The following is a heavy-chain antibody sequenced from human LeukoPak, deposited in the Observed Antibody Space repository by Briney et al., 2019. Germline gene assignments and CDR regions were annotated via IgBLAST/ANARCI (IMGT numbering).Heavy chain of an antibody. V-gene: IGHV4-4*02. CDR3: ARAAAVTGQFEF. Sequence: SETLSLTCAVSGASISSSNWWTWVRQPPGEALEWIGEIYHAGSTKYNPSLKSRLTISVDKPNNSFSLSLTSVTAADTAFYYCARAAAVTGQFEFWGQGTLVTVSS. CDR2: IYHAGST. D-gene: IGHD6-19*01. CDR1: GASISSSNW. J-gene: IGHJ4*02.